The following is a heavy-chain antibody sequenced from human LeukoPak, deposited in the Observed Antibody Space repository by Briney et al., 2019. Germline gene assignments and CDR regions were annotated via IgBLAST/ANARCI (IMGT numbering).Heavy chain of an antibody. CDR3: ARLKGYSSGWYPSYYFDY. D-gene: IGHD6-19*01. CDR1: GGSISSSY. V-gene: IGHV4-59*08. Sequence: SETLSLTCTVSGGSISSSYWSWIRQPPGKGLEWIGYIYYTGSTNYNPSLQSRVTISVDTSKNQFSLKLSSVTAADTAVYYCARLKGYSSGWYPSYYFDYWGQGTLVTVSS. CDR2: IYYTGST. J-gene: IGHJ4*02.